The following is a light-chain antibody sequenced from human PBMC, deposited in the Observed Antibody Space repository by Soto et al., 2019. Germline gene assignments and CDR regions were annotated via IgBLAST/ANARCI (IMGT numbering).Light chain of an antibody. V-gene: IGLV2-14*03. CDR1: SSDVGAFWH. CDR3: SSFAASTTPYV. CDR2: DVS. Sequence: QSALTQPASVSGSPGQSITISCTGTSSDVGAFWHDSWYQQHPGKAPKLLISDVSNRPSGVSNRFSGSKSGNTASLTISGLQAEDEADYYCSSFAASTTPYVFGAGTKLTVL. J-gene: IGLJ1*01.